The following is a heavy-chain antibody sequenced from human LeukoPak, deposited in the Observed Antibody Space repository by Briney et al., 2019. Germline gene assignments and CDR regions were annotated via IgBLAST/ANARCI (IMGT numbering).Heavy chain of an antibody. CDR1: GGSISSYY. Sequence: SETLSLTCTVSGGSISSYYWSWIRQPPGKGLEWIGYIYTSGSTNYNPSLKSRVTISVDTSKNQFSLKLSSVTAADTAVYYCARVSSTYYYGSGSYGWFDPWGQGTLVTVSS. CDR3: ARVSSTYYYGSGSYGWFDP. D-gene: IGHD3-10*01. CDR2: IYTSGST. J-gene: IGHJ5*02. V-gene: IGHV4-4*09.